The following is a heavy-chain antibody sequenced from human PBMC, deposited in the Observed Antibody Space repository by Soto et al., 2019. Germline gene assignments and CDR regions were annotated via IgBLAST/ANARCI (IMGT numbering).Heavy chain of an antibody. D-gene: IGHD3-3*01. CDR2: IYYSGST. CDR1: GGSISSSSYY. J-gene: IGHJ6*02. CDR3: ATPSRFYDFWHCEGLVTFYYYGMDV. Sequence: QLQLQESGPGLVKPSETLSLTCTVSGGSISSSSYYWGWIRQPPGKGLEWIGSIYYSGSTYYNPXXXXRAXXXVDRASTQSPXXLXSXXAADPAVYYCATPSRFYDFWHCEGLVTFYYYGMDVWGQGTTVTVSS. V-gene: IGHV4-39*01.